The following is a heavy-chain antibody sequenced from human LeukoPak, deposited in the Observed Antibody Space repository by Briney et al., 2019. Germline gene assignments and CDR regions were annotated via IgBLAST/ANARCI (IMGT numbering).Heavy chain of an antibody. V-gene: IGHV1-18*01. CDR3: ARGHYDSGDWDY. D-gene: IGHD3-22*01. J-gene: IGHJ4*02. CDR1: GYTLTELS. CDR2: ISAYNGNT. Sequence: ASVKVSCKVSGYTLTELSMHWVRQAPGQGLEWMGWISAYNGNTNYAQKLQGRVTMTTDTSTSTAYMELRSLRSDDTAVYYCARGHYDSGDWDYWGQGTLVTVSS.